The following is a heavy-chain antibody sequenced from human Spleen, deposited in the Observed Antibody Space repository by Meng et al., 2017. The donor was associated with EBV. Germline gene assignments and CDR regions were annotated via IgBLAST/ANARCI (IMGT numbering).Heavy chain of an antibody. CDR3: ASSLGGSVAPV. J-gene: IGHJ4*02. V-gene: IGHV1-69*06. CDR1: GGPFANYD. Sequence: QVTFVQSGAEVKKPGSTVKVSCRASGGPFANYDVSWVRQAPGQGLEWMGGIIPLFGTTDYARKFKGRLTITADKSTLTAFMELSSLTSQDTAVYYCASSLGGSVAPVWGQGVLVTVSS. CDR2: IIPLFGTT. D-gene: IGHD3-16*01.